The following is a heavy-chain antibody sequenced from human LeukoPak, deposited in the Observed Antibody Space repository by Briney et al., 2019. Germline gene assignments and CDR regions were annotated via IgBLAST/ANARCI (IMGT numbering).Heavy chain of an antibody. CDR3: VGGPGSLLH. CDR1: GDSVSSNSGA. J-gene: IGHJ4*02. V-gene: IGHV6-1*01. Sequence: SQTLSPTCAISGDSVSSNSGAWNWIRQSPSRGLEWLGRTYYRSKWYNGYAVSVKSRITINPDTSKNQFSLPLNSVTPEDTAVYYCVGGPGSLLHWGQGILVTVSS. CDR2: TYYRSKWYN.